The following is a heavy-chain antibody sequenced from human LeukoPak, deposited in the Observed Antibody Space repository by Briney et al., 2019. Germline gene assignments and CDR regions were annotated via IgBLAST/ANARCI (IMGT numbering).Heavy chain of an antibody. CDR3: ARAEYYYDSSGYSDY. D-gene: IGHD3-22*01. CDR1: GGSFSGYY. J-gene: IGHJ4*02. CDR2: INHSGST. Sequence: SETLSLTCAVYGGSFSGYYWCWIRQPPGKGLEWIGEINHSGSTNYNPSLKSRVTISVDTSKNQFSLKLSSVTAADTAVYYCARAEYYYDSSGYSDYWGQGTLVTVSS. V-gene: IGHV4-34*01.